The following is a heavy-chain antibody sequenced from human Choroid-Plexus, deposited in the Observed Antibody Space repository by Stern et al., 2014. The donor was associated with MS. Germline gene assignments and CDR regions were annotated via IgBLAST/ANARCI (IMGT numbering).Heavy chain of an antibody. Sequence: VQLVESGGCVVQPGRPLRLSCVASGFTFGSCAMHWVRQAPGKGLEWVAGVSYDGSNKYYVDSVKGRFTISRDNSQNTLYMQMSSLRPEDTAVYYCAKDRQDLTYLFDHWGQGSLVTVSS. V-gene: IGHV3-30*18. J-gene: IGHJ5*02. CDR1: GFTFGSCA. CDR3: AKDRQDLTYLFDH. D-gene: IGHD2-2*01. CDR2: VSYDGSNK.